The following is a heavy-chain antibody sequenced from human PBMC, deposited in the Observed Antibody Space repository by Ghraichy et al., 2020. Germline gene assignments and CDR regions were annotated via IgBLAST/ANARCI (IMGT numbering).Heavy chain of an antibody. CDR3: ARDRGEYTWNDWGGIDY. CDR1: GFTFSSYA. Sequence: GGSLRLSCAASGFTFSSYAMHWVRQAPGKGLEWVAVISYDGTNKYYADSVKGRFTISRDNSKNTLYLQMNSLRAEDTAVYCCARDRGEYTWNDWGGIDYWGQGTLVTVSS. J-gene: IGHJ4*02. D-gene: IGHD1-1*01. CDR2: ISYDGTNK. V-gene: IGHV3-30*04.